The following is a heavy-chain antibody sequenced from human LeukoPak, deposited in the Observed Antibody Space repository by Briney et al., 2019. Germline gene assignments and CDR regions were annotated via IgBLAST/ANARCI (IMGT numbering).Heavy chain of an antibody. Sequence: KSSETLSLTCAVSGGSLTRYHWGWVRQPPGKGLEWVGYINYSGSTNYSPSLESRVTISLDTSKNQFSLQLSSVTPADTAVYYCARRGVGATTWDAFDIWGQGTLVTVSS. D-gene: IGHD1-26*01. CDR2: INYSGST. CDR1: GGSLTRYH. CDR3: ARRGVGATTWDAFDI. V-gene: IGHV4-59*08. J-gene: IGHJ3*02.